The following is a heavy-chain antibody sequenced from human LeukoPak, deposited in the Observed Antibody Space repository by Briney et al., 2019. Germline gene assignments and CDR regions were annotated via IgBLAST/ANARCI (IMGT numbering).Heavy chain of an antibody. CDR2: IIPIFGTA. D-gene: IGHD4-17*01. V-gene: IGHV1-69*05. CDR3: ARDADPGGELSAFDI. Sequence: SVKVSCKASGGTFSSYAISWVRQAPGQGLEWMGGIIPIFGTANYAQKFQGRVTITTDEPTSTAYMELSSLRSEDTAVYYYARDADPGGELSAFDIWGQGTMVTVSS. J-gene: IGHJ3*02. CDR1: GGTFSSYA.